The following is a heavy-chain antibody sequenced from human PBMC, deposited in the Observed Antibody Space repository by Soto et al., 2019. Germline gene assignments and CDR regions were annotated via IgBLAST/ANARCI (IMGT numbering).Heavy chain of an antibody. J-gene: IGHJ6*01. V-gene: IGHV4-59*12. Sequence: PSETLSLTCTVSGGSISSYYWSWIRQPPGKGLEWIGYIYYSGSTNYNPSLKSRVTISVDTSKNQFSLKLSSVTAADTAVYYCARDRIEEMITLNNYYYGMDVWGQGTTVTVSS. CDR2: IYYSGST. D-gene: IGHD3-22*01. CDR3: ARDRIEEMITLNNYYYGMDV. CDR1: GGSISSYY.